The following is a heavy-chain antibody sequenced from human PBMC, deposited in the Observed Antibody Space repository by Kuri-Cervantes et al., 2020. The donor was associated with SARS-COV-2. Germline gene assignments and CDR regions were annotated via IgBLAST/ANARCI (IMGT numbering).Heavy chain of an antibody. J-gene: IGHJ4*02. CDR3: ARGGDYFASGRGFEY. Sequence: SETLSLTCTVSGASITSYYWSWVRQPPGKRPEWIGYIYHSGTTNYNPSLKSRVTMSVDTSKNQFSLKLSSVTTADTAIYFCARGGDYFASGRGFEYWGQGALVTVSS. V-gene: IGHV4-59*01. D-gene: IGHD3-10*01. CDR2: IYHSGTT. CDR1: GASITSYY.